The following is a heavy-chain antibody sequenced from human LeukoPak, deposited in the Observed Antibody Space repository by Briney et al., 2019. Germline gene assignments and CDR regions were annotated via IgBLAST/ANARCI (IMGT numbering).Heavy chain of an antibody. Sequence: SVKVSCKASGYTLTSYYMHWVRQAPGQGLEWMGWINPNTGDTSFAQKFQGRATLTRDTSISTAYMELSRLKSDDTAVYYCARLFNYYDNSGYYQYYFDYWGQGTLVTVSS. D-gene: IGHD3-22*01. CDR3: ARLFNYYDNSGYYQYYFDY. CDR2: INPNTGDT. J-gene: IGHJ4*02. V-gene: IGHV1-2*02. CDR1: GYTLTSYY.